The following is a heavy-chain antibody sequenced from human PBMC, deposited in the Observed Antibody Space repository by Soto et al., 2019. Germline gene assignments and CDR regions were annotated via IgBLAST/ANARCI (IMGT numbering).Heavy chain of an antibody. V-gene: IGHV4-59*01. D-gene: IGHD6-13*01. CDR2: IYYSGST. CDR1: GGSISSYY. Sequence: LSETLSLTCTVSGGSISSYYWSWIRQPPGKGLEWIGYIYYSGSTNYNPSLKSRVTISVDTSKNQFSLKLSSVTAADTAVYYCARGDKYSSSWYYYYYYMDVWGKGTTVTVSS. CDR3: ARGDKYSSSWYYYYYYMDV. J-gene: IGHJ6*03.